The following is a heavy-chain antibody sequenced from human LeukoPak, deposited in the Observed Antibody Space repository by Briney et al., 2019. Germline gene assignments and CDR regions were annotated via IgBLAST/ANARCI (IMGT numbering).Heavy chain of an antibody. V-gene: IGHV4-59*05. CDR1: GGSISSYY. Sequence: SETLSLTCIVSGGSISSYYWSWIRQPPGKGLEWIGSIYYSGTTAYNPSLKSRVTISVDTSKNQFSLKLSSVTAADTAVYYCVRWQSGSMFHPPWGQGTLVTVSS. CDR2: IYYSGTT. CDR3: VRWQSGSMFHPP. J-gene: IGHJ5*02. D-gene: IGHD5-24*01.